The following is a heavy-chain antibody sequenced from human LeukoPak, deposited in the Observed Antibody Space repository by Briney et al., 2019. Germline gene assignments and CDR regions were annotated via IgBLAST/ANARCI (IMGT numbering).Heavy chain of an antibody. Sequence: GGSLRLSCSASGFTFSSYSMNWVRQAPGKGLEWVSSISSSSSYIYYADSVKGRFTISRDNAKNSLYLQMNSLRAEDTAVYYCARVYSSSWYYFDYWGQGTLVTVSS. J-gene: IGHJ4*02. CDR2: ISSSSSYI. CDR3: ARVYSSSWYYFDY. V-gene: IGHV3-21*01. CDR1: GFTFSSYS. D-gene: IGHD6-13*01.